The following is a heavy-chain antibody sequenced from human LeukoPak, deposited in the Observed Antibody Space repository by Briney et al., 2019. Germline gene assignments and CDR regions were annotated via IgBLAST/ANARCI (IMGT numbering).Heavy chain of an antibody. Sequence: SETLSLTCTVSGYSISSGYYWGWIRQPPGKGLEWTGSIDHSGSTYYNPPLKSRITISVDTSKNQFSLKLSSVTAADTAVYYCARRGRFRSRTEYFQHWGQGTLVTVSS. CDR2: IDHSGST. D-gene: IGHD3-3*01. V-gene: IGHV4-38-2*02. J-gene: IGHJ1*01. CDR1: GYSISSGYY. CDR3: ARRGRFRSRTEYFQH.